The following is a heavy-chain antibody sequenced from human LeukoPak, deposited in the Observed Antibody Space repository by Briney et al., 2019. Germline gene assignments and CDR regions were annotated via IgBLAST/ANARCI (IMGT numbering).Heavy chain of an antibody. D-gene: IGHD1-26*01. Sequence: ASVKVSCKASGYTLINYGISWVRQAPGQGLEWMGWISFKNGNTNSAQKFQGRVTMTTDTSTSTAYMELRSLRSDGTAVYYCARAEVGATAVDYWGQGTLVTVSS. CDR1: GYTLINYG. J-gene: IGHJ4*02. CDR3: ARAEVGATAVDY. V-gene: IGHV1-18*01. CDR2: ISFKNGNT.